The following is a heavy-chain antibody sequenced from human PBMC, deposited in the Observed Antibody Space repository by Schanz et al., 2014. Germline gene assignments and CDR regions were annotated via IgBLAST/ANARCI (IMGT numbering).Heavy chain of an antibody. V-gene: IGHV3-23*01. Sequence: EVHLLESGGGLVQPGGSLRLSCLASGFAFSSYGMNWLRQAPGKGLEWLSVISASGGDTYYADSVKGRFTISRDNSKNTLYLQMNSLRAEDTAVYYCAKVRYSSGWRGDYFDEWGQGTLVTVAS. CDR3: AKVRYSSGWRGDYFDE. CDR2: ISASGGDT. CDR1: GFAFSSYG. D-gene: IGHD6-25*01. J-gene: IGHJ4*02.